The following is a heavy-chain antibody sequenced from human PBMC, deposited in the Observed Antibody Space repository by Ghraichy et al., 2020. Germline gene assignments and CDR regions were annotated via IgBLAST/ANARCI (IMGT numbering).Heavy chain of an antibody. CDR1: GGSFSGYY. J-gene: IGHJ4*02. Sequence: SETLSLTCAVYGGSFSGYYWSWIRQPPGKGLEWIGEINHSGSTNYNPSLKSRVTISVDTSKNQFSLKLSSVTAADTAVYYCAMRSRVARPNGSDYWGQGTLVTVSS. CDR2: INHSGST. V-gene: IGHV4-34*01. CDR3: AMRSRVARPNGSDY. D-gene: IGHD6-6*01.